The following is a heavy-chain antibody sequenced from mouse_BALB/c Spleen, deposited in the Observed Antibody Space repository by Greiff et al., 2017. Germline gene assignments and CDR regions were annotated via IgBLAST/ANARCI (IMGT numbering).Heavy chain of an antibody. J-gene: IGHJ3*01. D-gene: IGHD1-2*01. CDR1: GFTFSSYA. CDR3: ARGGSATGFAY. Sequence: EVMLVESGGGLVKPGGSLKLSCAASGFTFSSYAMSWVRQTPEKRLEWVASISSGGSTYYPDSVKGRFTISRDNARNILYLQMSSLRSEDTAMYYCARGGSATGFAYWGQGTLVTVSA. V-gene: IGHV5-6-5*01. CDR2: ISSGGST.